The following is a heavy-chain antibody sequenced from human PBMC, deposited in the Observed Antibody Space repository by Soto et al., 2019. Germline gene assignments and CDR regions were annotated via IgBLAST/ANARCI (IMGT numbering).Heavy chain of an antibody. D-gene: IGHD6-13*01. J-gene: IGHJ4*02. CDR2: TYYRSKWYN. CDR3: ARGPIAAAGEPIDY. CDR1: GDSVSSNSAA. Sequence: PSQTLSLTCAISGDSVSSNSAAWNWIRRSPSRGLEWLGRTYYRSKWYNDYAVSVKSRITINPDTSKNQFSLQLNSVTPEDTAVYYCARGPIAAAGEPIDYWGQGTLVTSPQ. V-gene: IGHV6-1*01.